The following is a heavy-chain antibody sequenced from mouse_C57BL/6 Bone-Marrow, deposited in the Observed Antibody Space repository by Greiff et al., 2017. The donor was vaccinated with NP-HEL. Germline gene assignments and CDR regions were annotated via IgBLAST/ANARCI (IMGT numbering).Heavy chain of an antibody. Sequence: DVKLQESGPGLVKPSQSLSLTCSVTGYSITSGYYWNWIRQFPGNKLEWMGYISYDGSNNYNPSLKNRISITRDTSKNQFFLKLNSVTTEDTATYYCARERQLRLRRDYFDYWGQGTTLTVSS. V-gene: IGHV3-6*01. CDR2: ISYDGSN. J-gene: IGHJ2*01. CDR3: ARERQLRLRRDYFDY. D-gene: IGHD3-2*02. CDR1: GYSITSGYY.